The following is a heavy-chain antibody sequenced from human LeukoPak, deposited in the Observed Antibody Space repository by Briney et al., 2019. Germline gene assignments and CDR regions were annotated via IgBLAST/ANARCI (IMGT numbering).Heavy chain of an antibody. CDR3: ARGLFGDNWFDP. Sequence: SETLSLTCTVSGGSISSGSYYWSWIRQPAGKGLEWIGRIYTSGGTNYNPSLTSRVTISVDTSKTQFSLKLSSVTAADTAVYYCARGLFGDNWFDPWGQGTLVTVSS. D-gene: IGHD3-10*01. CDR1: GGSISSGSYY. CDR2: IYTSGGT. J-gene: IGHJ5*02. V-gene: IGHV4-61*02.